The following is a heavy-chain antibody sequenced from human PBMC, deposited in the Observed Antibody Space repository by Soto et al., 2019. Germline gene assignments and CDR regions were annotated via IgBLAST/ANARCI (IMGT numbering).Heavy chain of an antibody. Sequence: QVQLQESGPGLVKPSGTLSLTCAVSGGSISSSNWWSWVRQSPGKGLEWIGEIHHSGSTNYNPSLKRRVPISVDKSKNQFSLKLSSVTAADTAVYYCASTYYYDSSGYYSLGDWGQGTPVTVSS. CDR3: ASTYYYDSSGYYSLGD. J-gene: IGHJ4*02. CDR1: GGSISSSNW. V-gene: IGHV4-4*02. D-gene: IGHD3-22*01. CDR2: IHHSGST.